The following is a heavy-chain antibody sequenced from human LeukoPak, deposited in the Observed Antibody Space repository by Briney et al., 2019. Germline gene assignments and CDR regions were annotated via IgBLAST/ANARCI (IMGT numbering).Heavy chain of an antibody. J-gene: IGHJ4*02. CDR2: IIPILDVT. CDR1: GGTFTNYA. CDR3: GGGGGVDILTGFQY. Sequence: SVKVSCKASGGTFTNYAINWVRQAPGQGLEWMGRIIPILDVTNYAQKFQGRVTITADQSTSTAYMELSSLRSEDTAVYYCGGGGGVDILTGFQYWGQGTLVTVSS. V-gene: IGHV1-69*04. D-gene: IGHD3-9*01.